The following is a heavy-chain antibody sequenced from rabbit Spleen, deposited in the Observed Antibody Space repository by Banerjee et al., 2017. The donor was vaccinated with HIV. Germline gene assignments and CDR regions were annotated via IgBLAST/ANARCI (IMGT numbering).Heavy chain of an antibody. V-gene: IGHV1S40*01. CDR2: IYTGDGIST. Sequence: QSLEESGGGLVQPEGSLTLTCTASGFSFSNNYYMCWVRQAPGKGLEWIGCIYTGDGISTAYANWAKGRFTISKTSSTTVTLHMTSLTAADTATYFCARDLASVVGWNFYLWGPGTLVTVS. CDR1: GFSFSNNYY. D-gene: IGHD3-1*01. J-gene: IGHJ4*01. CDR3: ARDLASVVGWNFYL.